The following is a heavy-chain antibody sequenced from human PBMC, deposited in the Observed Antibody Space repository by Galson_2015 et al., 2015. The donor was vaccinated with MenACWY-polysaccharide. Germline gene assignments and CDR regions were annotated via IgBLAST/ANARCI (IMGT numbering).Heavy chain of an antibody. V-gene: IGHV3-23*01. Sequence: SLRLSCAASGFTFSSHAMSWVRQAPGKGLEWVSAISGSGGSTYYADSVKGRFTISRDNSKNTLYLQMNSLRAEDTAVYYCAKERLWFGDYGVDFDYWGQGTLVTVSS. CDR2: ISGSGGST. CDR1: GFTFSSHA. D-gene: IGHD4-17*01. CDR3: AKERLWFGDYGVDFDY. J-gene: IGHJ4*02.